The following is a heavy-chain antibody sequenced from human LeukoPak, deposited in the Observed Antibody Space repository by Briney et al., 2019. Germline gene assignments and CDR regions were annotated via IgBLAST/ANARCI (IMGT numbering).Heavy chain of an antibody. Sequence: ASVKVSCKASGYTFTSYDFNWVRQATGQRPEWMGWTSPSSGDTGYAQKFQDRVTMTRNTSISTAYMELSSLRSDDTAVYYCARGPPNWGYDYWGPGTLVTVSS. D-gene: IGHD7-27*01. V-gene: IGHV1-8*01. J-gene: IGHJ4*02. CDR3: ARGPPNWGYDY. CDR1: GYTFTSYD. CDR2: TSPSSGDT.